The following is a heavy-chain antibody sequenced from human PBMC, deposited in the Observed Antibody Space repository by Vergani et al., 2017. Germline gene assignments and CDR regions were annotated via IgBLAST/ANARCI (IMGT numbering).Heavy chain of an antibody. CDR1: GFTFSSYA. CDR2: ISGSGGST. CDR3: AKALVVVVAAADY. J-gene: IGHJ4*02. Sequence: EVQLLESGGGLVQPGGSLRLSCAASGFTFSSYAMSWVQQAPGKGLEWVSAISGSGGSTYYADSVKRRFTISRDKSKNTLYLQMNSLRAEDTAVYYCAKALVVVVAAADYWGQGTLVTVSS. D-gene: IGHD2-15*01. V-gene: IGHV3-23*01.